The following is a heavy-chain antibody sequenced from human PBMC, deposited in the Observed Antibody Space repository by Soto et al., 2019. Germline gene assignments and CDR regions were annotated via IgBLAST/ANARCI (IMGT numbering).Heavy chain of an antibody. CDR3: ATNRRISVEMDV. J-gene: IGHJ6*02. V-gene: IGHV3-21*01. CDR2: IASRSNYI. CDR1: GFTFSDYN. Sequence: GWSLSLSCVASGFTFSDYNMNWLRQTPGKGLEWVSSIASRSNYIYYADSLKGRFTVSRYNARNSLYLQVDNLRAEDTAVYYCATNRRISVEMDVWGLGTTVIFSS. D-gene: IGHD2-15*01.